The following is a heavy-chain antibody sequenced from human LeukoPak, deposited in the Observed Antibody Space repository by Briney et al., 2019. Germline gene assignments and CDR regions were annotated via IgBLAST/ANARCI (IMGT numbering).Heavy chain of an antibody. V-gene: IGHV3-7*01. D-gene: IGHD3-16*01. Sequence: PGRCLTPSCAASGFTFSSYWTSSVRQAPGKWLEWVANIKQDGSDNYYVDSVRGRFTISRDNNKNSLYMQMNSLRAEDTAVYYCARGRSYDTGGQGTLVTVSS. CDR3: ARGRSYDT. J-gene: IGHJ5*02. CDR1: GFTFSSYW. CDR2: IKQDGSDN.